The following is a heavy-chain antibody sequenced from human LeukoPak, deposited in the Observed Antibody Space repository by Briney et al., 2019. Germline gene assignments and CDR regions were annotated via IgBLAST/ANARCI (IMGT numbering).Heavy chain of an antibody. J-gene: IGHJ4*02. V-gene: IGHV1-46*01. CDR3: AKDWGRGRIDFDD. D-gene: IGHD1-26*01. CDR1: GYTFTNYY. Sequence: GASVKVSCKASGYTFTNYYIHWMRQAPGQGLEWVGIINLNAVTTRYAQKFQGRITVTRDTSTSTVYMELSSLRSEDTAVYYCAKDWGRGRIDFDDWGQGTLVTVSS. CDR2: INLNAVTT.